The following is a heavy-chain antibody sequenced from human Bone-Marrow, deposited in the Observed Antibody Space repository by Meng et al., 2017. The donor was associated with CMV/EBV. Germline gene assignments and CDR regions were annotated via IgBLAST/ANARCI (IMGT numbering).Heavy chain of an antibody. CDR2: INSDGSNA. V-gene: IGHV3-74*01. J-gene: IGHJ4*02. Sequence: GFTFMSYGMHWVSQAPGKGLVWVSRINSDGSNATYVYSVKGRFTISRDNTKNTLHLQMNSLGADDTALYYCARGGTMVRGVPPLEYWGRGTLVTVSS. CDR3: ARGGTMVRGVPPLEY. D-gene: IGHD3-10*01. CDR1: GFTFMSYG.